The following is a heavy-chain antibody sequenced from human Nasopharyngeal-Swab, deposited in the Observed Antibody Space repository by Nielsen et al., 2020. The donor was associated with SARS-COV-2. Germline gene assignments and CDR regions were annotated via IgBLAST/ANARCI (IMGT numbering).Heavy chain of an antibody. D-gene: IGHD6-13*01. CDR2: INHSGST. CDR3: ARKSGVLERQLVRGRWFDP. Sequence: WIRQPPGKGLEWIGEINHSGSTNYNPSLKSRVTISVDTSKNQFSLKLSSVTAADTAVYYCARKSGVLERQLVRGRWFDPWGQGTLVTVSS. V-gene: IGHV4-34*01. J-gene: IGHJ5*02.